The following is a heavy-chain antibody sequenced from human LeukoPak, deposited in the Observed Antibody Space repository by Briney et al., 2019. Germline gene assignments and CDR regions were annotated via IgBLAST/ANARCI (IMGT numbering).Heavy chain of an antibody. CDR2: ISSSGNYI. CDR1: GFIFKDYG. Sequence: GGSLRLSCTASGFIFKDYGMNWVRQAPGKGLEWVSTISSSGNYIYYAESVKGRFTISRDNAKNSLYLQMNSLRAEDTAVYYCARGWGIQWAPYSMDVWGQGTTVTVSS. CDR3: ARGWGIQWAPYSMDV. D-gene: IGHD3-16*01. V-gene: IGHV3-21*01. J-gene: IGHJ6*02.